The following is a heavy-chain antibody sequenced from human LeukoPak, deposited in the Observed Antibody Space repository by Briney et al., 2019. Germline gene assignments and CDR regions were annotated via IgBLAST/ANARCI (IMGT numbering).Heavy chain of an antibody. CDR2: IYYSGST. Sequence: SETLSLTCTVSGGSISSSSYYWGWIRQPPGKGLEWIGSIYYSGSTYYNPSLKSRVTISVDTSKNQFSLKLSSVTAADTAVYYCARAGWFGELSYFDYWGQGTLVTVSS. V-gene: IGHV4-39*07. D-gene: IGHD3-10*01. CDR3: ARAGWFGELSYFDY. J-gene: IGHJ4*02. CDR1: GGSISSSSYY.